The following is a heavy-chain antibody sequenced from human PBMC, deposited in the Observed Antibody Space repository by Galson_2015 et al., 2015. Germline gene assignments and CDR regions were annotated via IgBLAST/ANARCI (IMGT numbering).Heavy chain of an antibody. J-gene: IGHJ4*02. D-gene: IGHD4-23*01. CDR2: ISYDGSNK. V-gene: IGHV3-30*18. CDR3: AKDAEIMDYGGNGSNFDY. Sequence: SLRLSCAASGFTFSSYGMHWVRQAPGKGLEWVAVISYDGSNKYYADSVKGRFTISRDNSKNTLYLQMNSLRAEDTAVYYCAKDAEIMDYGGNGSNFDYWGQGTLVTVSS. CDR1: GFTFSSYG.